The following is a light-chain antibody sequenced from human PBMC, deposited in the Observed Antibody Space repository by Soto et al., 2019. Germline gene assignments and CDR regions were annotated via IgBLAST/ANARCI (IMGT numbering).Light chain of an antibody. V-gene: IGKV3-11*01. CDR2: DAS. CDR1: QSVSSN. CDR3: QQRSNWPPFT. Sequence: EIVLTQSPATLSLSPGERATLSCRASQSVSSNLAWYQQKPGQAPRLLIYDASTRATGIPARFSGSGSGTDFTLTISSLEPEDFAVYYCQQRSNWPPFTFGPGTKVDIK. J-gene: IGKJ3*01.